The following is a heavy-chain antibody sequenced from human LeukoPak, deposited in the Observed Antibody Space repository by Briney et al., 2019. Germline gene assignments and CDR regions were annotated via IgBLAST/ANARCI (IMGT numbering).Heavy chain of an antibody. D-gene: IGHD3-22*01. J-gene: IGHJ4*02. CDR1: GYTFTNYD. Sequence: ASVKVSCKASGYTFTNYDINWVRQATGQGLEWMGWMNPNRGNTGYAQKFQGRVTMTRNTSISTAYMELSSLRSEDTAVYYCARAYYYDSSGYYVYWGQGTLVTVSS. V-gene: IGHV1-8*01. CDR3: ARAYYYDSSGYYVY. CDR2: MNPNRGNT.